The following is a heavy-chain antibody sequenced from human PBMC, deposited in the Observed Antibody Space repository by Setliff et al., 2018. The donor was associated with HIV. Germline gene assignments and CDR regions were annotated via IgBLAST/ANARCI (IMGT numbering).Heavy chain of an antibody. J-gene: IGHJ6*03. CDR3: ARERTTLTPHGLGYMDV. V-gene: IGHV1-46*02. CDR2: INPSGGNT. Sequence: ASVKVSCKASGNTFNSFYLHWVRQAPGQGLEWMGVINPSGGNTNFYAQKFQGRVTMTRDTSTSTVYMELTNLRSEDTAVYYCARERTTLTPHGLGYMDVWGKGTTVTVSS. CDR1: GNTFNSFY. D-gene: IGHD4-4*01.